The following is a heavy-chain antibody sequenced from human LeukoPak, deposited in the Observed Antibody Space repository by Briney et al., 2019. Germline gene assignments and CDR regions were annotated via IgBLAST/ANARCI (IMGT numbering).Heavy chain of an antibody. V-gene: IGHV4-59*12. Sequence: SETLSLTCTVSGGSIRSYYWSWIRQPPGKGLEWIGYIYHSGSTYYNASLKSRVTISVDKSKNQFSLKVRSATAADTAVYYCARGVYGGSPPYYFDYWGKGTLVTVSS. D-gene: IGHD4-23*01. CDR3: ARGVYGGSPPYYFDY. CDR2: IYHSGST. J-gene: IGHJ4*02. CDR1: GGSIRSYY.